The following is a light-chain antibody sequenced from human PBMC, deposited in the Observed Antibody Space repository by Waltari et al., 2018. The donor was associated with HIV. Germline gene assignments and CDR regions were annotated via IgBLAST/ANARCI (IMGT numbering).Light chain of an antibody. Sequence: EIVLTQSPASLSLSPGESATVSCRASQSVIGTLLAWYQQRPGQAPLLLRHGVSSRAVDVPVRFSGSVSGTEFNFTISRLEPDDFAVYYCQQYGGSPYTFGQGTRVE. J-gene: IGKJ5*01. CDR3: QQYGGSPYT. CDR1: QSVIGTL. V-gene: IGKV3-20*01. CDR2: GVS.